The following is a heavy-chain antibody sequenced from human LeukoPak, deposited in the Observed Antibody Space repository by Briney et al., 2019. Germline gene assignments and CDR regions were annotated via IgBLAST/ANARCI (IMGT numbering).Heavy chain of an antibody. Sequence: ASVKVSCKSSGYTSSIHGISWMRQAPGQGLEWMGWISTYNGNTNYAQKFHGRVTMTTDTSTSTAYMELRSLRSDDTAVYYCARDVPGSIGTTARFDPWGQGTLVTVSS. CDR3: ARDVPGSIGTTARFDP. J-gene: IGHJ5*02. CDR1: GYTSSIHG. CDR2: ISTYNGNT. D-gene: IGHD1-1*01. V-gene: IGHV1-18*01.